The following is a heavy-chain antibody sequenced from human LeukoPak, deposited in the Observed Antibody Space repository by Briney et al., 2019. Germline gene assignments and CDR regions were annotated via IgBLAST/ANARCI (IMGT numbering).Heavy chain of an antibody. CDR1: GVIFSHYT. J-gene: IGHJ4*02. V-gene: IGHV3-23*01. D-gene: IGHD3-10*01. CDR2: INGSGDAT. CDR3: AKSDCGSDGCKLLNY. Sequence: GGSLRLSCAGSGVIFSHYTMTWVRQAPGKRLEWVSSINGSGDATLYADSVMGRFSIFRDNAKNTASLQMNNLRADDTAIYYCAKSDCGSDGCKLLNYWGQGTLVTVSS.